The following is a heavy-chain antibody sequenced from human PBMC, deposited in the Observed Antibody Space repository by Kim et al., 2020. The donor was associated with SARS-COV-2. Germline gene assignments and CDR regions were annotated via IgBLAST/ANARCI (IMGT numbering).Heavy chain of an antibody. CDR1: GFTFGDYA. CDR3: TTLTTVSDLNWFDP. CDR2: IRSKAYGGTT. V-gene: IGHV3-49*04. J-gene: IGHJ5*02. D-gene: IGHD4-17*01. Sequence: GGSLRLSCTASGFTFGDYAMSWVRQAPGKGLEWVGFIRSKAYGGTTEYAASVKGRFTISRDDSKSIAYLQMNSLKTEDTAVYYCTTLTTVSDLNWFDPWGQGTLVTVSS.